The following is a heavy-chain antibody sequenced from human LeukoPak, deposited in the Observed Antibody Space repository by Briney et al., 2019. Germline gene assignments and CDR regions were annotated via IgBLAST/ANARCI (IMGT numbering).Heavy chain of an antibody. D-gene: IGHD6-19*01. Sequence: GGSLRLSCAASGFSFSGYYMSWICQAPGKGLEWVSYISSSGTSTNYADSVKGRFTISRDNAKNSLYLQMNSLRVEDTAVYYCARDRGAVTGQYFDYWGQGTLVTVSS. CDR3: ARDRGAVTGQYFDY. J-gene: IGHJ4*02. CDR1: GFSFSGYY. CDR2: ISSSGTST. V-gene: IGHV3-11*01.